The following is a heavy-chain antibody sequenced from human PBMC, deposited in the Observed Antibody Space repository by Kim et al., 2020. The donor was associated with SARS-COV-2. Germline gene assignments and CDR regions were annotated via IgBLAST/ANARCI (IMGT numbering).Heavy chain of an antibody. J-gene: IGHJ4*02. Sequence: GGSLRLSCAASGFTFSSYGMHWVRQAPGKGLEWVAVIWYDGSNKYYADSVKGRFTISRDNSKNTLYLQMNSLRAEDTAVYYCARDANYYGSGSRIAPFDYWGQGTLVTVSS. D-gene: IGHD3-10*01. CDR2: IWYDGSNK. CDR3: ARDANYYGSGSRIAPFDY. V-gene: IGHV3-33*01. CDR1: GFTFSSYG.